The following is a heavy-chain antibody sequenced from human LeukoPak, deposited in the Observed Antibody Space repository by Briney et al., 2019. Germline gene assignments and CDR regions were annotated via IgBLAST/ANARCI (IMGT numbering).Heavy chain of an antibody. Sequence: PSETLSLTCTVSGGSISSYSWSWIRQPPGKGLEWIGNIDYSGSITSNPSLKSRVTISVDTSKNHFSLKLNSVTTADTAVYYCTRGAGWLIDYWGQGILVTVSS. CDR2: IDYSGSI. CDR3: TRGAGWLIDY. J-gene: IGHJ4*02. CDR1: GGSISSYS. V-gene: IGHV4-59*01. D-gene: IGHD3-16*01.